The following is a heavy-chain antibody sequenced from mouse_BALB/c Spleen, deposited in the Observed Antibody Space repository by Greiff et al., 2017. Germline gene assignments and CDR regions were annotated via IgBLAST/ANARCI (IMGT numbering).Heavy chain of an antibody. J-gene: IGHJ2*01. D-gene: IGHD3-3*01. CDR1: GYTFTTYW. CDR2: IYPGDGDT. CDR3: ASGTYYFDY. V-gene: IGHV1-87*01. Sequence: QVQLQQSGAELARPGASVKLSCKASGYTFTTYWMQWVKQRPGQGLEWIGAIYPGDGDTRYTQKFKGKATLTADKSSSTAYMQLSSLASEDSAVYYCASGTYYFDYWGQGTTLTGSS.